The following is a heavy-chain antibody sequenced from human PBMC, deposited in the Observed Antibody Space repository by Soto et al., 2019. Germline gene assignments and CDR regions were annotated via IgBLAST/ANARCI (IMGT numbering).Heavy chain of an antibody. Sequence: QVQLVQSGAEVKKPGASVKVSCKASGYTFTSYAMHWVRQAPGQRLVCMGWINAGNGNTKYSQKFQGRVTITRYTSASTAYMELSSLRSEDTAVYYCAGAVYCSSTSCYELNWFDPWGQGTLVTVSS. J-gene: IGHJ5*02. D-gene: IGHD2-2*01. CDR3: AGAVYCSSTSCYELNWFDP. CDR1: GYTFTSYA. V-gene: IGHV1-3*01. CDR2: INAGNGNT.